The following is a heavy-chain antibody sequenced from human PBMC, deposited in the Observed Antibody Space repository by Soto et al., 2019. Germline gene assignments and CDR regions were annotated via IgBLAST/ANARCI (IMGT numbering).Heavy chain of an antibody. CDR3: ARDLSLGLNRGGARGVKSY. V-gene: IGHV1-18*01. J-gene: IGHJ4*02. CDR1: GYTFTSYG. D-gene: IGHD3-10*01. CDR2: ISAYNGNT. Sequence: QVQLVQSGAEVKKPGASVKVSCKASGYTFTSYGISWVRQAPGQGLEWMGWISAYNGNTNYAQNSKGRVTMTTDTSTSTAYRELRSLRSDDTAVYYGARDLSLGLNRGGARGVKSYWGQGTLVTVSS.